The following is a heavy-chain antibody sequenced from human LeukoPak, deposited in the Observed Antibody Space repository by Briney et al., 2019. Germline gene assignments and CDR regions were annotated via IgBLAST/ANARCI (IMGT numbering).Heavy chain of an antibody. V-gene: IGHV1-18*01. CDR3: ATHSPEWRYSGYYNYYYMDV. CDR1: GYTFTNYG. D-gene: IGHD5-12*01. CDR2: ISGYSANT. Sequence: GASVKVSGKASGYTFTNYGISWVRQAPGQGLEWMGWISGYSANTNYVQKFQGRVTMTTDTSTHTAYMELRSLRSDDTAVYFCATHSPEWRYSGYYNYYYMDVWGNGTTVTVSS. J-gene: IGHJ6*03.